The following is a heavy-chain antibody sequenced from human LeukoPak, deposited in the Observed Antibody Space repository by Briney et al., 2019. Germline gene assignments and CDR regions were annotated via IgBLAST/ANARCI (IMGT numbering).Heavy chain of an antibody. V-gene: IGHV3-30*18. CDR3: AKDRAGAADY. J-gene: IGHJ4*02. CDR1: GFVFSMYG. D-gene: IGHD6-19*01. CDR2: ISDDGSRS. Sequence: PGGSLRLSCEASGFVFSMYGMHWVRQAPGKGLEWVAVISDDGSRSYFVNSVKGRFTMSKDNSKNTVYLQMNSLRPDDTAVYFCAKDRAGAADYWGQGTRVIVSS.